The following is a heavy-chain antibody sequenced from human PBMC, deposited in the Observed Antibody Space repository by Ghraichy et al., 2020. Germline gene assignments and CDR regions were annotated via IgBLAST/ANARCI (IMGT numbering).Heavy chain of an antibody. D-gene: IGHD4-17*01. CDR3: ATGDFSAFDH. Sequence: GGSLRLSCAASGFTFSTYGMHWVRQAPGKGLEYISAISSNGGSTHYANSVRGRFTISRDNSRNTLYLHMGSLRAEDTAVYYCATGDFSAFDHWGQGTLVTVSS. CDR2: ISSNGGST. J-gene: IGHJ4*02. CDR1: GFTFSTYG. V-gene: IGHV3-64*01.